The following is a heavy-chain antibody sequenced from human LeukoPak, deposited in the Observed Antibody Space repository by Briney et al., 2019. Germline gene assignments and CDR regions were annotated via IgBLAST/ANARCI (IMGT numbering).Heavy chain of an antibody. Sequence: GASVKVSCKASGGTFSSYAISWVRQAPGQGLEWMGGFIPIFGTANYQQKFQGRVTITTDESTSTAYMELSSLRSEDTAVYYCARVHQIVTYYYDSSGYYWFDPWGQGTLVTVSS. CDR2: FIPIFGTA. J-gene: IGHJ5*02. CDR1: GGTFSSYA. CDR3: ARVHQIVTYYYDSSGYYWFDP. V-gene: IGHV1-69*05. D-gene: IGHD3-22*01.